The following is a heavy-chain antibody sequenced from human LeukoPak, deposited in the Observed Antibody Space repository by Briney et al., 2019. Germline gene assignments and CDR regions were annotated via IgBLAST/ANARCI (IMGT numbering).Heavy chain of an antibody. J-gene: IGHJ4*02. CDR1: GFTFSSYA. D-gene: IGHD3-3*01. CDR3: AREHYDFWSGYREYYFDY. V-gene: IGHV3-30-3*01. Sequence: QPGGSLRLSCAASGFTFSSYAMHWVRQAPGKGLEWVAVISYDGSNKYYADSVKGRFTISRDNSKNTLYLQMNSLRAEDTAVYYCAREHYDFWSGYREYYFDYWGQGTLVTVSS. CDR2: ISYDGSNK.